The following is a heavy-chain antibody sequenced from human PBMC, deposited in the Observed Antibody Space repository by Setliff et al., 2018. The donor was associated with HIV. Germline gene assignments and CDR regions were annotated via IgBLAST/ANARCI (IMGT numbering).Heavy chain of an antibody. CDR1: GAPISGGSNY. J-gene: IGHJ3*01. D-gene: IGHD3-16*01. CDR2: IDPSGNT. CDR3: ARGRPRGTIQTSLTAAFHL. V-gene: IGHV4-61*02. Sequence: SETLSLTCTVSGAPISGGSNYWSWIRQPAGKGLEWIGRIDPSGNTIYNSSLKSRVTTSVDTSKNHFSLNVNSVTAADTAVYYCARGRPRGTIQTSLTAAFHLWGQGTMVTVSS.